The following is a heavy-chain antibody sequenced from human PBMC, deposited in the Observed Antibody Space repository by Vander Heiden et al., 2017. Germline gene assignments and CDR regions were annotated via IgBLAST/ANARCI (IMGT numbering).Heavy chain of an antibody. CDR1: GFTFSSYG. CDR2: IWYDGSNK. J-gene: IGHJ6*02. V-gene: IGHV3-33*01. D-gene: IGHD6-13*01. Sequence: QVQLVESGGGVVQPGRSLRLSCAASGFTFSSYGMHWVRQAPGKGLEWVAVIWYDGSNKYYADSVKGRFTISRDNSKNTLYLQMNSLRAEDTAVYYCATEIAAAGTYGMDVWGQGTTVTVSS. CDR3: ATEIAAAGTYGMDV.